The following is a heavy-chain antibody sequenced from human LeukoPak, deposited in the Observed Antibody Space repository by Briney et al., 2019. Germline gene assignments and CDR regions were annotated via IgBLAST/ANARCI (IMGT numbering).Heavy chain of an antibody. V-gene: IGHV3-74*01. CDR2: IASDGSST. J-gene: IGHJ4*02. D-gene: IGHD4-23*01. CDR3: ARGRPHGNDY. Sequence: GRSLRLSCAASGFTFSSYWMNWVRHAPGKGLVWVSRIASDGSSTTYADSVKGRFSISRDNAKNTLYLQMNSLRVVDTAVYYCARGRPHGNDYWGQGTLVTVSS. CDR1: GFTFSSYW.